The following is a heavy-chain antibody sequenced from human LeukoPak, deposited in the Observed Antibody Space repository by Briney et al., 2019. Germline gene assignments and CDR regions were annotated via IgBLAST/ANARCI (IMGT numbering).Heavy chain of an antibody. D-gene: IGHD3-10*01. CDR3: ARLVKSRGFFFYY. J-gene: IGHJ4*02. CDR1: GFTVSSNY. CDR2: IYSGGST. V-gene: IGHV3-53*04. Sequence: PGGSLRLSCAASGFTVSSNYMSWVRQAPGKGLEWVSVIYSGGSTYYADSVKGRFTISRHNSKNTLYLQMNSLRAEDTAVYYCARLVKSRGFFFYYWGQGTLVTVSS.